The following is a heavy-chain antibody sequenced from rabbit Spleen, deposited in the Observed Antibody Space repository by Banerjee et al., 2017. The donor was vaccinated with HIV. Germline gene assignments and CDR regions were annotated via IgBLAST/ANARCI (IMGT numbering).Heavy chain of an antibody. Sequence: QEQLEESGGDLVKPEGSLTLTCTASGFSFSSNAMCWVRQAPGKGLEWIACIGAGNSGSTYYADWAKGRFTISKTSSTTVTLQMTSLTAADTATYFCARDSAGREDFNLWGQGTLVTVS. CDR1: GFSFSSNA. CDR2: IGAGNSGST. D-gene: IGHD4-2*01. V-gene: IGHV1S45*01. J-gene: IGHJ4*01. CDR3: ARDSAGREDFNL.